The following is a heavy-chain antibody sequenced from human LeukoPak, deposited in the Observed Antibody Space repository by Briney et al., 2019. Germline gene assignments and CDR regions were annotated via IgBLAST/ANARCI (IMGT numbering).Heavy chain of an antibody. CDR1: GGSFSCYY. CDR3: ARSLRYFDKYYFDY. CDR2: INHSGST. Sequence: PSETLSLTCAVYGGSFSCYYWSWIRQPPGKGLEWIGEINHSGSTNYNPSLKSRVTISVDTSKNQFSLKLSSVTAADTAVYYCARSLRYFDKYYFDYWGQGTLVTVSS. J-gene: IGHJ4*02. D-gene: IGHD3-9*01. V-gene: IGHV4-34*01.